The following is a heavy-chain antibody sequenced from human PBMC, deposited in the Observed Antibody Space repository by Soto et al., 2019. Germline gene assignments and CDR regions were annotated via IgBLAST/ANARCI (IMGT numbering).Heavy chain of an antibody. CDR3: ASTAFDYGGNPSYFDY. CDR1: GGSISSGGYY. Sequence: KTSETLSLTCTVSGGSISSGGYYWSWIRQHPGKGLEWIGYIYYSGSTYYNPSLKSRVTISVDTSKNQFSLKLSSVTAADTAVYYCASTAFDYGGNPSYFDYWCQGTLVTVSS. D-gene: IGHD4-17*01. CDR2: IYYSGST. V-gene: IGHV4-31*03. J-gene: IGHJ4*02.